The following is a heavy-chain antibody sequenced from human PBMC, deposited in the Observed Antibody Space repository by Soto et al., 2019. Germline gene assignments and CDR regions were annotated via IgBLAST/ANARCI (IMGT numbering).Heavy chain of an antibody. CDR3: ARGKGDFDY. CDR2: IDYTGNT. Sequence: SETLSLTCTVSGGSISSSSYYWGCIRQPPGKGLEWIASIDYTGNTFYNPSLTSRVTISVDTSKNQFSLKVTSVTAADTAVYYCARGKGDFDYWGQGTLVTVSS. CDR1: GGSISSSSYY. J-gene: IGHJ4*02. V-gene: IGHV4-39*02.